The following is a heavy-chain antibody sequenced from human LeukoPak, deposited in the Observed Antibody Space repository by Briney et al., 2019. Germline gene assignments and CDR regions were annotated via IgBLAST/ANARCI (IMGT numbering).Heavy chain of an antibody. CDR3: ARVDIGVVIRAFDI. Sequence: ASVKVSCKASGYTFTDYYIHWVRQAPGQGLEWMGWINPNSGDTKYAQKFQGRVTMTRDTSISTAYMELSSLRSDDTAVHYCARVDIGVVIRAFDIWGQGTMVTVSS. D-gene: IGHD5-12*01. CDR1: GYTFTDYY. V-gene: IGHV1-2*02. CDR2: INPNSGDT. J-gene: IGHJ3*02.